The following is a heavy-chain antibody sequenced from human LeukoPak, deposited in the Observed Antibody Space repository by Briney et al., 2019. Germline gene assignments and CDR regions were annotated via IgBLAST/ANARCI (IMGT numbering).Heavy chain of an antibody. CDR2: INPAGTET. Sequence: GGSLRLSCAASGFSFSAYWMTWVRQAPGTGLELVANINPAGTETYYVDPVEGRFTVSRDNAKNLLYLQMNSLRAEDTAVYHCARFGYVAAVDVWGQGTLVTVSS. V-gene: IGHV3-7*01. CDR3: ARFGYVAAVDV. J-gene: IGHJ4*02. D-gene: IGHD2-15*01. CDR1: GFSFSAYW.